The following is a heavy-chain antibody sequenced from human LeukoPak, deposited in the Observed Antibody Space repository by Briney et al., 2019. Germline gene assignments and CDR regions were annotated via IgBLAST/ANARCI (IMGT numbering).Heavy chain of an antibody. J-gene: IGHJ3*01. CDR3: ARWDSSVGDDFDV. CDR2: INPSGGDI. CDR1: GDTFIRSY. D-gene: IGHD3-22*01. Sequence: ASVKVFCKASGDTFIRSYMHWVRQAPGQGLEWMGIINPSGGDIRYAQKFQGRVTMTRDTSTSTVYLELRSLRSEDTAVYYCARWDSSVGDDFDVLGQGTIITISS. V-gene: IGHV1-46*01.